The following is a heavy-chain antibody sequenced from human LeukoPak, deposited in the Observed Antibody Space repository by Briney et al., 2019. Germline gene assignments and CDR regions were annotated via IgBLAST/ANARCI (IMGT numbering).Heavy chain of an antibody. CDR2: INSGSSTI. Sequence: GGSLRLSCGASGFSLGSYSMDWVRQAPGKGLEWVSHINSGSSTIYYADSVKGRFTISRDNAGNSLYLQMNSLRAEDTAVYYCARVLLERPGIDSFDIWGKGTMVTVSS. V-gene: IGHV3-48*01. CDR3: ARVLLERPGIDSFDI. CDR1: GFSLGSYS. J-gene: IGHJ3*02. D-gene: IGHD1-1*01.